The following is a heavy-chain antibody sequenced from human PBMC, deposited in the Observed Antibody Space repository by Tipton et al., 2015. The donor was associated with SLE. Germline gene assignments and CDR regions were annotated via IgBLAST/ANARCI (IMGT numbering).Heavy chain of an antibody. D-gene: IGHD6-19*01. J-gene: IGHJ4*02. Sequence: TLSLTCTVSGGSISSSSYYWGWIRQPPGKGLEWIGSIYYSGSTYYNPSLKSRVTISVDTSKNQFSLKLNSVTAADTAVYYCAREVPGWHGGDYWGQGTLVTVSS. CDR2: IYYSGST. CDR3: AREVPGWHGGDY. V-gene: IGHV4-39*07. CDR1: GGSISSSSYY.